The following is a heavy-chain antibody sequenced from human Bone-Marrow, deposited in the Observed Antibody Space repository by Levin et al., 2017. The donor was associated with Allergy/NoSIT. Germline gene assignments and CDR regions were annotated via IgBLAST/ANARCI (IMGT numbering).Heavy chain of an antibody. CDR2: IYDDDKT. Sequence: QSGESLKISCAASGFTVSRTYMSWVRQAPGKGLEWVSLIYDDDKTNHADSVKGRFIVSRDNSKNIFILQMSRLRAEDTAVYYCAADFGNGWLDFDFWGQGALVTVSS. D-gene: IGHD6-19*01. CDR1: GFTVSRTY. CDR3: AADFGNGWLDFDF. V-gene: IGHV3-66*01. J-gene: IGHJ4*02.